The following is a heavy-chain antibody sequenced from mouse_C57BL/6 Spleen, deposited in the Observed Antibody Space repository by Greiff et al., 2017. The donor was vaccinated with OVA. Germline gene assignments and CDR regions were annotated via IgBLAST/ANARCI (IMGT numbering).Heavy chain of an antibody. Sequence: QVQLQQSGPELVKPGASVKISCKASGYAFSSSWMNWVKQRPGKGLEWIGRIYPGDGDTNYNGKFKGKATLTADKSSSTAYMQLSSLTSEDSAVYFCARDLLFYYAMDYWGQGTSVTVSS. CDR1: GYAFSSSW. J-gene: IGHJ4*01. CDR2: IYPGDGDT. V-gene: IGHV1-82*01. D-gene: IGHD2-1*01. CDR3: ARDLLFYYAMDY.